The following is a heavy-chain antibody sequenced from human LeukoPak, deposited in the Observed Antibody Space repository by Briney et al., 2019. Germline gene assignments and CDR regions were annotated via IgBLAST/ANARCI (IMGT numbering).Heavy chain of an antibody. Sequence: GGSLRLSCAASGFTFSSYSMNWVRQAPGKGLEWVSFISSSSTYIYYADSVKGRFTISRDGAKNSLYLQISSLRADDTAVYYCARDRVVSGRFGKVASWGQGTLVTVSS. D-gene: IGHD3-10*01. V-gene: IGHV3-21*01. CDR3: ARDRVVSGRFGKVAS. CDR1: GFTFSSYS. J-gene: IGHJ5*01. CDR2: ISSSSTYI.